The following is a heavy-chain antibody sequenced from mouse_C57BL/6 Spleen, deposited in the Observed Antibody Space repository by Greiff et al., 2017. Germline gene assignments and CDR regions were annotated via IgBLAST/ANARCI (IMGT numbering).Heavy chain of an antibody. CDR1: GYTFTSYW. J-gene: IGHJ3*01. V-gene: IGHV1-61*01. D-gene: IGHD2-4*01. CDR3: ARGDYDWFAY. Sequence: QVQLQQPGAELVRPGSSVKLSCKASGYTFTSYWMDWVKQRPGQGLEWIGNIYPSDSETHYNQKFKDKATLTVDKSSSTAYMQLSSLTSEDSAVYYCARGDYDWFAYWGQGTLVTVSA. CDR2: IYPSDSET.